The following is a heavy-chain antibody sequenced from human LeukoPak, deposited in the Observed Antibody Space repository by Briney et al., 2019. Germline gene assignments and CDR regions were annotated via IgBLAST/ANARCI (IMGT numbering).Heavy chain of an antibody. CDR1: GFTFSSYE. Sequence: PGGSLRLSCAASGFTFSSYEMNWVRQAPGKGLEWVSYISSSGSTIYYADSVKGRFTISRDNAKNSLHLQMNSLRAEDTAVYYCARLTDYGGNSDYFDYWGQGTLVTVSS. CDR2: ISSSGSTI. V-gene: IGHV3-48*03. J-gene: IGHJ4*02. CDR3: ARLTDYGGNSDYFDY. D-gene: IGHD4-23*01.